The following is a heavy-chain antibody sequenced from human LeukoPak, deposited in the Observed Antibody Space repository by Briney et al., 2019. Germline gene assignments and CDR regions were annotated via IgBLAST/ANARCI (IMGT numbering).Heavy chain of an antibody. J-gene: IGHJ6*02. CDR3: ARGPYSNALSYYYYYGMDV. CDR2: FYSGGRT. V-gene: IGHV3-66*02. Sequence: GGSLRLSCAACGFTVSGNYMRWVRRARGGGLEGVSFFYSGGRTYYADSVKGRFTISRDNSKNALYLQMNSLRAEDTAVYYCARGPYSNALSYYYYYGMDVWGQGTTVTVSS. D-gene: IGHD4-11*01. CDR1: GFTVSGNY.